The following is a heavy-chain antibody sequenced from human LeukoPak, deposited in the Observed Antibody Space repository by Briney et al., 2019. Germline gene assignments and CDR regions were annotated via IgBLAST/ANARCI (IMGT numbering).Heavy chain of an antibody. V-gene: IGHV3-53*01. J-gene: IGHJ4*02. CDR3: ATRVSTSRSFDY. Sequence: GGSLRLSCAPSGFIVSNNYMTWVRQAPGKGLEWVSVIYSGGSTYYADSVKGRFTISRDNSKNTLYLQMNCLRAEDTAVYYCATRVSTSRSFDYWGQGTLVTVSS. CDR2: IYSGGST. CDR1: GFIVSNNY.